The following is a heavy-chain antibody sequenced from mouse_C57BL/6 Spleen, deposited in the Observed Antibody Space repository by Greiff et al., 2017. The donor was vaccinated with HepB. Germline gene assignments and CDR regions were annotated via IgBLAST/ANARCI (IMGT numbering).Heavy chain of an antibody. CDR3: ARWGYSNSWFAY. Sequence: VQLQQSGPELVKPGASVKISCKASGYSFTGYYMNWVKQSPEKSLEWIGEINPSTGGTTYNQKFKAKATLTVDKSSSTAYMQLKSLTSEDSAVYYCARWGYSNSWFAYWGQGTLVTVSA. CDR1: GYSFTGYY. CDR2: INPSTGGT. V-gene: IGHV1-42*01. J-gene: IGHJ3*01. D-gene: IGHD2-5*01.